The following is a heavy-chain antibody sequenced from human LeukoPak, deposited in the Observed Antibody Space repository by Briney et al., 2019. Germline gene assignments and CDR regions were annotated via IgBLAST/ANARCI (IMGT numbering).Heavy chain of an antibody. D-gene: IGHD3-10*01. V-gene: IGHV4-59*01. CDR3: ARGLYGSGSYSNRPLDY. CDR1: GGSISSYY. Sequence: PSETLSLTCTVSGGSISSYYWSRIRQPPGKGLEWIGYIYYSGSTNYNPSLKSRVTISVDTSKNQFSLKLSSVTAADTAVYYCARGLYGSGSYSNRPLDYWGQGTLVTVSS. CDR2: IYYSGST. J-gene: IGHJ4*02.